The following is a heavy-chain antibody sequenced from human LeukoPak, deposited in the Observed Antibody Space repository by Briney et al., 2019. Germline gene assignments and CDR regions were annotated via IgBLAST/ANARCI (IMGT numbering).Heavy chain of an antibody. CDR1: GFTFSGYY. D-gene: IGHD3-10*01. V-gene: IGHV1-2*02. J-gene: IGHJ4*02. CDR2: ISPNSGGT. Sequence: ASVKVSCKASGFTFSGYYMHWVRQAPGQGLEWMAWISPNSGGTNYVQKFQGRVTVIRDTSISTDYMEINGLTSDDTALYYCAREPSGSGGYDYWGQGTLVTVSS. CDR3: AREPSGSGGYDY.